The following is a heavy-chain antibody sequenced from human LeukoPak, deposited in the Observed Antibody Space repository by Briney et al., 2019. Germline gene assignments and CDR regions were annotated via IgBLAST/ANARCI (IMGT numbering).Heavy chain of an antibody. CDR3: ASESQSRGYYWGGDY. J-gene: IGHJ4*02. V-gene: IGHV3-30*04. CDR1: GFTFSDYH. Sequence: HSGGSLRLSCAASGFTFSDYHMHWVCKAPGKGPEWVWIISCDGTHKYYADSVKGRFTISRDNSKNTLYLQMNSLGAEDTAVYYGASESQSRGYYWGGDYWGQGTLVTVSS. CDR2: ISCDGTHK. D-gene: IGHD3-22*01.